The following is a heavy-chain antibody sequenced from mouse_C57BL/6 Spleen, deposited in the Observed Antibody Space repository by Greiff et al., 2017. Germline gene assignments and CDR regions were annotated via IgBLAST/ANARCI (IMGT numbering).Heavy chain of an antibody. V-gene: IGHV14-4*01. Sequence: EVQLQQSGAELVRPGASVKLSCTASGFNIKDDYMHWVKQRPEQGLEWIGWIDPENGDTEYASKFQGKATLTADTSSNTAYLQLSSQTSEDTAVYYCTTAYSNPYYAMDYWGQGTSVTVSS. D-gene: IGHD2-5*01. CDR2: IDPENGDT. CDR1: GFNIKDDY. CDR3: TTAYSNPYYAMDY. J-gene: IGHJ4*01.